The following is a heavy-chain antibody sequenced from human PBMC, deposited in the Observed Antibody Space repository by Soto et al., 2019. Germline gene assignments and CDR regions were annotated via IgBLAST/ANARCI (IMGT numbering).Heavy chain of an antibody. CDR3: ARDTVVVAATPGYFQH. J-gene: IGHJ1*01. CDR2: ISAYNGNT. V-gene: IGHV1-18*01. D-gene: IGHD2-15*01. Sequence: ASVKVSCKASGYTFTSYGISWVRQAPGQGLEWMGWISAYNGNTNYAQKLQGRVTITADKSTSTAYMELSSLRSEDTAVYYCARDTVVVAATPGYFQHWGQGTLVTVSS. CDR1: GYTFTSYG.